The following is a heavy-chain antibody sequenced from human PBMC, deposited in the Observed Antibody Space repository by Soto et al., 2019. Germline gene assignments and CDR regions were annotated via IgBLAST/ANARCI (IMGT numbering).Heavy chain of an antibody. V-gene: IGHV4-30-4*01. CDR3: SREKGYIYGPKNFDY. Sequence: PSETLCLTWIVCAASISIGGYFWSWIRQSPGKGMEWIGYVYDSGSSYYTPSLQSRVTISVDTSKNQFSLKLSSVTAADTALYYCSREKGYIYGPKNFDYWSQGTLVNISS. CDR1: AASISIGGYF. D-gene: IGHD5-18*01. J-gene: IGHJ4*02. CDR2: VYDSGSS.